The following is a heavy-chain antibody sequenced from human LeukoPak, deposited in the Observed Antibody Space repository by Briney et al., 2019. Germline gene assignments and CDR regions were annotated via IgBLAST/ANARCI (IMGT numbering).Heavy chain of an antibody. Sequence: GGSLRLSCAASGFTFSSYAMHWVRQAPGKGLEWVAVISYDGSNKYYADSVKGRFTISRDNSKNTLYLQMNSLRAEDTAVYYCARVNSDGWFDPWGQGTLVTVSS. CDR3: ARVNSDGWFDP. J-gene: IGHJ5*02. CDR1: GFTFSSYA. V-gene: IGHV3-30*04. D-gene: IGHD2-15*01. CDR2: ISYDGSNK.